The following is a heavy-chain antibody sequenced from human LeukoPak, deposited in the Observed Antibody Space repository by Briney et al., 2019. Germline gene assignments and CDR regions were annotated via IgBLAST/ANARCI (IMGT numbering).Heavy chain of an antibody. CDR1: GFTFSSYA. D-gene: IGHD6-19*01. CDR2: ISYDGSNK. V-gene: IGHV3-30-3*01. CDR3: ARGSSGWYLQH. J-gene: IGHJ1*01. Sequence: PGGSLRLSCAASGFTFSSYAMHWVRQAPGKGLEWVAVISYDGSNKYYADSVKGRFTISRDNSKNTLYLQMNSLRAEDTAVYYCARGSSGWYLQHWGQGTLVTVSS.